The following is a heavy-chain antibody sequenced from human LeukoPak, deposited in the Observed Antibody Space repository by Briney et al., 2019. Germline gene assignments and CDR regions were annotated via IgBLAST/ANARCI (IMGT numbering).Heavy chain of an antibody. CDR1: GGSISSYY. CDR2: INHSGST. Sequence: SETLSLTCTVSGGSISSYYWSWIRQPPGKGLEWIGEINHSGSTNYNPSLKSRVTISVDTSKNQFSLKLSSVTAADTAVYYCARVGGVRSVDYWGQGTLVTVSS. V-gene: IGHV4-34*01. J-gene: IGHJ4*02. CDR3: ARVGGVRSVDY. D-gene: IGHD2-8*01.